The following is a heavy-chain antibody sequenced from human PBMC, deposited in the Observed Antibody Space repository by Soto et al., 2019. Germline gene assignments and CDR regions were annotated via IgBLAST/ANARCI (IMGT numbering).Heavy chain of an antibody. D-gene: IGHD5-18*01. CDR3: AKDFASYGYYYYYGMDV. CDR2: ISYDGSNK. CDR1: GFTFSSYG. Sequence: GGSLRLSCAASGFTFSSYGMHWVRQAPGKGLEWVAVISYDGSNKYYADSVKGRFTISRDNSKNTLYLQMNSLRAEDTAVYYCAKDFASYGYYYYYGMDVWGQGTTVTVSS. J-gene: IGHJ6*02. V-gene: IGHV3-30*18.